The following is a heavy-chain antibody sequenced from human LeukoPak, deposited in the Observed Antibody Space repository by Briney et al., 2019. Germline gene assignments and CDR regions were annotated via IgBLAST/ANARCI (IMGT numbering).Heavy chain of an antibody. J-gene: IGHJ4*02. CDR3: ARDLEGLERNFDH. CDR1: GYTFTGYY. V-gene: IGHV1-2*02. Sequence: ASVKVSCKASGYTFTGYYMHWLRQAPGQGLDWMGWINPDSGGTKSAQKFQGRVTMTRDTSISTAYMELRRLRSDDTAVYYCARDLEGLERNFDHWGQGTLVTVSP. CDR2: INPDSGGT. D-gene: IGHD1-1*01.